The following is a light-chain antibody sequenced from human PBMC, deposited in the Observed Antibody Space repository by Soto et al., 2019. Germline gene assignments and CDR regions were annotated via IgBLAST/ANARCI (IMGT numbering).Light chain of an antibody. CDR2: KTS. CDR3: QQYNTYPWT. Sequence: DTQMTQCPSTLSASVGDRGTITCRASQSIGSWLAWYQQKPGKAPKLLIYKTSILEHGVPSRFSGSGSGTEFTLSISSLQPDDFATYYCQQYNTYPWTFGQGTKVDI. J-gene: IGKJ1*01. CDR1: QSIGSW. V-gene: IGKV1-5*03.